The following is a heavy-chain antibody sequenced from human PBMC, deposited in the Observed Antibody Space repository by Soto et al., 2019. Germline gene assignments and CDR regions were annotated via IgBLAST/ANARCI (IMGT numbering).Heavy chain of an antibody. Sequence: QVQLVQSGAEVKKPGASVKVSCKASGYTFINYGINWVRQAPGQGLEWMGWITPDNGNTNYAQKLQGRVTMTTDTSTSTGYKALRSLSSDDTAVYYCARGWVGSGHDPWRQGPLVTVSS. CDR3: ARGWVGSGHDP. J-gene: IGHJ5*02. V-gene: IGHV1-18*01. D-gene: IGHD2-15*01. CDR1: GYTFINYG. CDR2: ITPDNGNT.